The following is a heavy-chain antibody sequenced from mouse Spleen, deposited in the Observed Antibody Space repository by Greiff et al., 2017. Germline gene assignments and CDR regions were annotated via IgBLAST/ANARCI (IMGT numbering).Heavy chain of an antibody. CDR2: ISSGGSYT. Sequence: VQLKQSGGDLVKPGGSLKLSCAASGFTFSSYGMSWVRQTPDKRLEWVATISSGGSYTYYPDSVKGRFTISRDNAKNTLYLQMSSLKSEDTAMYYCARQDTTVVKEYYFDYWGQGTTLTVSS. V-gene: IGHV5-6*01. CDR3: ARQDTTVVKEYYFDY. CDR1: GFTFSSYG. J-gene: IGHJ2*01. D-gene: IGHD1-1*01.